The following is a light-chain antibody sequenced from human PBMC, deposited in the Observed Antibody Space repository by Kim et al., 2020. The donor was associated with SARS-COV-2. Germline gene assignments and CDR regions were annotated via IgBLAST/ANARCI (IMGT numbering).Light chain of an antibody. CDR1: QSLLYSSNNKNC. Sequence: ATINCKSSQSLLYSSNNKNCLAWYQQKPGQPPKLLIYWASTRESGVPARFSGSGSGTDFTLTISSLQAEDVAVYYCHQYSNALWTFGQGTKVDIK. V-gene: IGKV4-1*01. CDR2: WAS. J-gene: IGKJ1*01. CDR3: HQYSNALWT.